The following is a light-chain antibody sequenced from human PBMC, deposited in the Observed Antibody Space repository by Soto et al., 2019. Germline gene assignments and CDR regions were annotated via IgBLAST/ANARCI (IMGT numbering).Light chain of an antibody. CDR1: QTVSRN. CDR3: QHYYNWPRT. CDR2: AAS. V-gene: IGKV3-15*01. Sequence: EIVMTQSPATLSVSPGEGATLSCRSSQTVSRNLAWYQQKPGQAPRLLFYAASTRATGIPARFSGSGSGTDFTLSISSLQSEDFAVYYCQHYYNWPRTFGQGTKVEIK. J-gene: IGKJ1*01.